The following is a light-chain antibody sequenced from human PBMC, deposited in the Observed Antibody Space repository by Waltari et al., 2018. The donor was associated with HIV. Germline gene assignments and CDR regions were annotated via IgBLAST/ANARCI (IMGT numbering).Light chain of an antibody. CDR3: QQYLEWPPWT. CDR2: GAS. J-gene: IGKJ1*01. CDR1: QNIRDN. Sequence: EILMTQSPATLSVSPGERATLSCRASQNIRDNLAWYQQKHGHPPRLLIYGASAREPGIPARFSGRGSGTEFTLTITSLESEDSAVYYCQQYLEWPPWTFGQGTKVEI. V-gene: IGKV3D-15*01.